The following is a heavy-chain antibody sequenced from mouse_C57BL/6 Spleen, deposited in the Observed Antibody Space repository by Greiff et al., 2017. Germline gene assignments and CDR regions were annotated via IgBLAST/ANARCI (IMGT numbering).Heavy chain of an antibody. CDR1: GFTFSSYA. D-gene: IGHD2-1*01. CDR2: ISDGGSYT. CDR3: ARVYQRGLDY. Sequence: EVKLVESGGGLVKPGGSLKLSCAASGFTFSSYAMSWVRQTPEKRLEWVATISDGGSYTYYPDNVKGRFTISRDNAKNNLYLQMSHLKSEDTAMYYCARVYQRGLDYWGQGTSVTVSS. J-gene: IGHJ4*01. V-gene: IGHV5-4*03.